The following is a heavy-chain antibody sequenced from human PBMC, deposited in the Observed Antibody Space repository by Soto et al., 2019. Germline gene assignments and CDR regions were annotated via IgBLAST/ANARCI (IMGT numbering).Heavy chain of an antibody. V-gene: IGHV3-33*01. CDR3: ERVTTVGEAPGAFDI. CDR1: GFTFSSYG. D-gene: IGHD4-17*01. CDR2: IWYDGSNK. Sequence: VGSLRLSCAASGFTFSSYGMHWVRQAPGKGLEWVAVIWYDGSNKYYADSVKGRFTISRDNSKNTLYLQMNSLRAEDTAVYYCERVTTVGEAPGAFDIWGQGTMVTVSS. J-gene: IGHJ3*02.